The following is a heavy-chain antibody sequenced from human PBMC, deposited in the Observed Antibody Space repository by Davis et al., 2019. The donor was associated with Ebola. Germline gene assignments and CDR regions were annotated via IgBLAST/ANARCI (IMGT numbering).Heavy chain of an antibody. CDR1: GYSFTSYW. CDR3: ARTVSPVWAYGMDV. Sequence: KVSCKGSGYSFTSYWIGWVRQMPGKGLEWMGIIYPGDSDTRYSPSFQGQVTIPADKSISTTYLQWSSLKASDTAMYYYARTVSPVWAYGMDVWGQGTTVTVSS. D-gene: IGHD2/OR15-2a*01. J-gene: IGHJ6*02. CDR2: IYPGDSDT. V-gene: IGHV5-51*01.